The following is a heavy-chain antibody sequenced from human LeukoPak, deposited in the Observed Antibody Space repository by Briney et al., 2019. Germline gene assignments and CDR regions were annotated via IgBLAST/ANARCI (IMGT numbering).Heavy chain of an antibody. V-gene: IGHV3-7*01. Sequence: GGSLGLSCAASGFTFRNYWMSWVRQAPGKGLEWVANIKQDGSDKKYVDSVKGRFTVSRDNAKNSLYLQMNSLRAEDTAVYYCARYSGDDAMLNWGQGTLVTVSS. J-gene: IGHJ4*02. CDR1: GFTFRNYW. CDR3: ARYSGDDAMLN. D-gene: IGHD5-12*01. CDR2: IKQDGSDK.